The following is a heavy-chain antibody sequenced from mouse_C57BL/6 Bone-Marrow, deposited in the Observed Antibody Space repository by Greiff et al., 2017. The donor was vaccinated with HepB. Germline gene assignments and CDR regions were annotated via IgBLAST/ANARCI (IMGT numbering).Heavy chain of an antibody. CDR1: GFTFSSYA. D-gene: IGHD1-1*02. J-gene: IGHJ4*01. CDR3: ARAPYGAMDY. CDR2: ISDGGSYT. Sequence: EVQVVESGGGLVKPGGSLKLSCAASGFTFSSYAMSWVRQTPEKRLEWVATISDGGSYTYYPDNVKGRFTISRDNAKNNLYLQMSHLKSEDTYMCYCARAPYGAMDYWGQGTSVTVSA. V-gene: IGHV5-4*01.